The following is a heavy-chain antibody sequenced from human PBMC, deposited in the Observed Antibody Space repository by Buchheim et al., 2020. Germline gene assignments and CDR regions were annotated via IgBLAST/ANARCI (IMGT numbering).Heavy chain of an antibody. CDR1: GFSFSSYA. Sequence: VQLLESGGGVVQPGRSLRLSCAASGFSFSSYAMHWVRRAPGKGLEWVAVMSYDGSSKYYADSVKGRFTISRDTSKNTLYLQMNSLRAEETAMYYCAKDRNFLGYCSSTSCYYYGMDVWGQGTT. J-gene: IGHJ6*02. V-gene: IGHV3-30*18. CDR2: MSYDGSSK. CDR3: AKDRNFLGYCSSTSCYYYGMDV. D-gene: IGHD2-2*01.